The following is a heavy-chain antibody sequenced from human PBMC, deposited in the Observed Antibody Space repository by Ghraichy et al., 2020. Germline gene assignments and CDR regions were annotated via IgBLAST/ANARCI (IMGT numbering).Heavy chain of an antibody. D-gene: IGHD2-15*01. CDR3: ARDGYCSGGTCYFDYGLDV. CDR2: ISSYGTTT. CDR1: GFSISDYY. V-gene: IGHV3-11*04. J-gene: IGHJ6*02. Sequence: RGSLRLSCAASGFSISDYYMSWIRQAPGRGLEWISYISSYGTTTNYADSMKGRITISRDNAKNSVYLQMNSLRAEDTAIYYCARDGYCSGGTCYFDYGLDVWGQGTTVTVSS.